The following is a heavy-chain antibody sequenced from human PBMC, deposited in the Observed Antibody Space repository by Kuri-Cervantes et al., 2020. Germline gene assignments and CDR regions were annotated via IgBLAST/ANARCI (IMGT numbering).Heavy chain of an antibody. CDR1: GYTFTGYY. D-gene: IGHD3-9*01. Sequence: ASVKVSCKASGYTFTGYYMHWVRQAPGQGLEWMGWINPNSGGTNYAQKFQGWVTMTTDTSTSTAYMELRSLRSDDTAVYYCARDHLAEYYDILTGSMTASLSASPEDAFDIWGQGTMVTVSS. J-gene: IGHJ3*02. CDR3: ARDHLAEYYDILTGSMTASLSASPEDAFDI. V-gene: IGHV1-2*04. CDR2: INPNSGGT.